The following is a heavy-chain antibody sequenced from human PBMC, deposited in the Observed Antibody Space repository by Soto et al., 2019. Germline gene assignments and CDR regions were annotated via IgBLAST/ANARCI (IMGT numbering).Heavy chain of an antibody. V-gene: IGHV4-34*01. J-gene: IGHJ5*02. CDR1: GGSFSGYY. D-gene: IGHD2-2*01. CDR2: INHSGST. Sequence: QVQLQQWGAGLLKPSETLSLTCAVYGGSFSGYYWSWIRQPPGKGLEWIGEINHSGSTNYNPSLKSRVTISVDTSKNQLSLNLSSVTAADTAVYFCARVGPAAIRGMNWFDPWGQGTLVTVSS. CDR3: ARVGPAAIRGMNWFDP.